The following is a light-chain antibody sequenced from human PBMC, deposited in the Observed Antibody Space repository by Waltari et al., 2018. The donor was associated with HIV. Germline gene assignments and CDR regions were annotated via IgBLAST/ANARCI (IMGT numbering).Light chain of an antibody. CDR2: KAS. Sequence: DIQMTQSPSTLSASVGDRVTITCRASQSISSWLAWYQQKPGKAPKLLIYKASSLESGVPSRFSGSGSGTEFTLTISRLQPDDFATYYCQQHNSYPWTFGQGTKVEIK. J-gene: IGKJ1*01. V-gene: IGKV1-5*03. CDR1: QSISSW. CDR3: QQHNSYPWT.